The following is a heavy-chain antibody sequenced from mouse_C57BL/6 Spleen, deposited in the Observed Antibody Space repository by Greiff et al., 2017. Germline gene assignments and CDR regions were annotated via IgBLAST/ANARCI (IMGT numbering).Heavy chain of an antibody. CDR1: GYTFTSYW. D-gene: IGHD3-2*02. CDR3: ARVPRAYSSGYNFDY. CDR2: IDPSDSYT. V-gene: IGHV1-50*01. Sequence: QVQLQQPGAELVKPGASVKLSCKASGYTFTSYWMQWVKQRPGQGLEWIGEIDPSDSYTNYNQKFKGKATLTVDTSSSTAYMQLSSLTSEDSAVYYGARVPRAYSSGYNFDYWGKSTTLTVSS. J-gene: IGHJ2*01.